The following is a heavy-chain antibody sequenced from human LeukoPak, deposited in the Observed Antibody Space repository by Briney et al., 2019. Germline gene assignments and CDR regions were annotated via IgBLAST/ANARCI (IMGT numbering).Heavy chain of an antibody. CDR1: GFNFSSHS. CDR2: SSSSSRYI. J-gene: IGHJ3*02. CDR3: ARVLGGGYETFDI. D-gene: IGHD5-12*01. V-gene: IGHV3-21*01. Sequence: GGSLRLSCAASGFNFSSHSMNWVRQAPGKGLEWASSSSSSSRYIYYADSAKGRFTISRDNAKNSLYLQMNSLRAEDTAVYYCARVLGGGYETFDIWGQGTMVTVSS.